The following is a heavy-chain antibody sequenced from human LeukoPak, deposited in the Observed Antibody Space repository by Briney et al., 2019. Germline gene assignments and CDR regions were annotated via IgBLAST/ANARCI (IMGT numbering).Heavy chain of an antibody. CDR1: QFTFSSYA. CDR2: VSGSGGST. Sequence: GGSLRLSCAASQFTFSSYAMSWVRQAPGKGLEWVSAVSGSGGSTYYADSVKRRFTISLDNSKNTLYLQMNSLRSEDTAVYYCAKDEGYCGGGNCFEYFQYWGQGTLVTVSS. CDR3: AKDEGYCGGGNCFEYFQY. D-gene: IGHD2-15*01. J-gene: IGHJ1*01. V-gene: IGHV3-23*01.